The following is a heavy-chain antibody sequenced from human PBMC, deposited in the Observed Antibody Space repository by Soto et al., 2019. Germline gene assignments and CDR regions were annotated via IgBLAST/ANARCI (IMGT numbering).Heavy chain of an antibody. V-gene: IGHV4-34*01. CDR2: IDHSGAT. D-gene: IGHD3-3*01. Sequence: SETLSLTCAVFGGSFSGYSWSWIRQSPGKGLEWIGEIDHSGATNHNPSLKSRVTISVDTSKNQFSLKVTSVTAADTAVYYCARAFLEWRALDVWGQGT. CDR3: ARAFLEWRALDV. J-gene: IGHJ6*02. CDR1: GGSFSGYS.